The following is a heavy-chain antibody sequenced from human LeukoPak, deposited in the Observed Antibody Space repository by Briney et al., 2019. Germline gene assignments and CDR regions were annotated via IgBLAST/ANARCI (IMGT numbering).Heavy chain of an antibody. CDR3: ASSRYCSSTSCLNDAFDI. D-gene: IGHD2-2*01. CDR1: GYTFTSYG. Sequence: ASVKVSCKASGYTFTSYGISWVRQAPGQGLEWMGWISAYNGNTNYAQKFQGRVTMTRDTSISTAYMELSRLRSDDTAVYYCASSRYCSSTSCLNDAFDIWGQGTMVTVSS. V-gene: IGHV1-18*01. CDR2: ISAYNGNT. J-gene: IGHJ3*02.